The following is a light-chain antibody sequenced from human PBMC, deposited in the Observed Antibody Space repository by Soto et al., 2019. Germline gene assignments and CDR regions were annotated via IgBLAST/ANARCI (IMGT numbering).Light chain of an antibody. J-gene: IGLJ1*01. CDR1: SSIIGAGYD. CDR2: GNS. V-gene: IGLV1-40*01. CDR3: QSYDSSLSGFYV. Sequence: QSALTQPPSVSGAPGQRVTISCTGSSSIIGAGYDVHWYQQLPGTAPKLLIYGNSNRPSGVPDRFSGSKSGTSASLAITGLQAEDEADYYCQSYDSSLSGFYVFGTGTKLTVL.